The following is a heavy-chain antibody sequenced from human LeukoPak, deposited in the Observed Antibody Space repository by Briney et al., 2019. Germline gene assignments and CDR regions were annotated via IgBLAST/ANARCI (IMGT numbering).Heavy chain of an antibody. Sequence: GASLKVSCKASGYTFSNYGISWVRQAPGQGLEWLGWVSAYNGNTNYAQKLQSRVTMTTDTSTGIAYMELKSLRSDDTAVYYCARAGGVSFVDRWFDPWGQGSLVTVSS. CDR3: ARAGGVSFVDRWFDP. CDR1: GYTFSNYG. D-gene: IGHD3-16*01. V-gene: IGHV1-18*01. CDR2: VSAYNGNT. J-gene: IGHJ5*02.